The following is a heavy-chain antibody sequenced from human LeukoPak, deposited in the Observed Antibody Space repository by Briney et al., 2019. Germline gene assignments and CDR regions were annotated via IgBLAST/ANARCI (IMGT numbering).Heavy chain of an antibody. CDR2: IKQDGSEK. J-gene: IGHJ4*02. Sequence: PGGALGLSCAASGFTFSNYWMSGVRQAPGKGLEWVANIKQDGSEKYYVASVKGLFTISRDNAKNSLYLQMNSLRAEDTAVYYCARQRGSSCSDYWGQGTQVTVSS. V-gene: IGHV3-7*01. CDR1: GFTFSNYW. D-gene: IGHD6-13*01. CDR3: ARQRGSSCSDY.